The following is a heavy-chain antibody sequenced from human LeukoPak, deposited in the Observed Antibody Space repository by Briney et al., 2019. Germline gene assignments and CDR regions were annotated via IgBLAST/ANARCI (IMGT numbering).Heavy chain of an antibody. V-gene: IGHV3-30*19. CDR1: GFTFSSYG. CDR3: ARAGKDWLSSLCVY. D-gene: IGHD3-9*01. J-gene: IGHJ4*02. Sequence: QSGGSLRLSCAASGFTFSSYGMHWVRQAPGKGLEWVAVISYDGSNKYYADSVKGRFTISRDNSKNTLYLQMNSLRAEDTAVYYCARAGKDWLSSLCVYWGQGTLVTVSS. CDR2: ISYDGSNK.